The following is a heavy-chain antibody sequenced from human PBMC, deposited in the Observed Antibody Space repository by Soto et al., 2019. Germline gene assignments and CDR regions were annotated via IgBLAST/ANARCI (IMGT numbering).Heavy chain of an antibody. CDR2: IIPIFGTA. D-gene: IGHD1-1*01. CDR3: AGLSAATGYYYYDMDV. Sequence: QVQLVQSGAEVKKPGSSVKVSCKASGGTFSSYAISWVRQDPGQGLEWMGGIIPIFGTANYAQKFQGRVTITADESTSTAYMELSSLRSEDTSVYYCAGLSAATGYYYYDMDVWGQGTTVTVSS. V-gene: IGHV1-69*01. J-gene: IGHJ6*02. CDR1: GGTFSSYA.